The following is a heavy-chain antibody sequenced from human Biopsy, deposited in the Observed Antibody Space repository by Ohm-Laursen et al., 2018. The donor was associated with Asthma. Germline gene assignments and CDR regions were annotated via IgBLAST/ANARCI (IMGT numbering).Heavy chain of an antibody. CDR2: ISSSSTI. J-gene: IGHJ6*02. CDR1: GFTFSSYS. V-gene: IGHV3-48*02. D-gene: IGHD3-3*01. Sequence: GSLRLSCAASGFTFSSYSMNWVRQAPGKGLEWVSYISSSSTIYYADSVKGRFTISRDNAKNSLYLQMNSLRDEDTAVYYCARMITIFGVVSRGMDVWGQGTTVTVSS. CDR3: ARMITIFGVVSRGMDV.